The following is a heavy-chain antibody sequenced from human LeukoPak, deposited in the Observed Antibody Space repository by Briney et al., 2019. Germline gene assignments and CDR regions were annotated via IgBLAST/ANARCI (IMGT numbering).Heavy chain of an antibody. Sequence: SETLSLTCTVSGGSISSSSYYWGWIRQPPGKGLEWIGSIYYSGSTYYNPSLKSRVTISVDTSKNQFSLKLSSVTAADTAVYYCARDSVVVDAFDIWGQGTKVTVSS. CDR3: ARDSVVVDAFDI. CDR2: IYYSGST. J-gene: IGHJ3*02. CDR1: GGSISSSSYY. D-gene: IGHD2-21*01. V-gene: IGHV4-39*02.